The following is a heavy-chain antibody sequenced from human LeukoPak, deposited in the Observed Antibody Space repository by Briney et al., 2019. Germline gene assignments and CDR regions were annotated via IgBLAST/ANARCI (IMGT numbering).Heavy chain of an antibody. Sequence: ASVKVSCKVSGYTLTELSMHWVRHAPGKGLEWMGGFDPEDGETIYAQKFEGRVTMTEDTSTDTAYMELSSLRSEDTAVYYCATDPYDYVWGSYRPLSYWGQGTLVTVSS. CDR1: GYTLTELS. J-gene: IGHJ4*02. CDR2: FDPEDGET. CDR3: ATDPYDYVWGSYRPLSY. V-gene: IGHV1-24*01. D-gene: IGHD3-16*02.